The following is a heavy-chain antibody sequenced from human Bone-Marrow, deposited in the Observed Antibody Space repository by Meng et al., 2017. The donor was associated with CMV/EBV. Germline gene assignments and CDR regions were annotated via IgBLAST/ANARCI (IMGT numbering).Heavy chain of an antibody. Sequence: QVQLQESGPGLVKPSXXXXXXCXVSGGSISSGDYYWSWIRQPPGKGLEWIGYIYYSGGTYYNPSLKSRVTISVDTSKNQFSLKLSSVTAADTAVYYCARFCSGGSCHIFDYWGQGTLVTVSS. V-gene: IGHV4-30-4*08. CDR3: ARFCSGGSCHIFDY. J-gene: IGHJ4*02. CDR2: IYYSGGT. CDR1: GGSISSGDYY. D-gene: IGHD2-15*01.